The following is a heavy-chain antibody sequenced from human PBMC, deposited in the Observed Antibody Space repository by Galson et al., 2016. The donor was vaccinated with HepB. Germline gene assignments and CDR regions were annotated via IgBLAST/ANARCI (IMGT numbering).Heavy chain of an antibody. J-gene: IGHJ3*02. CDR2: ITGRGGST. CDR3: ANIRHIAAEPFDI. Sequence: SLRLSCAASGFTSDDYAMHWVRQAPGKGLEWVSGITGRGGSTYYSVSMKGRFSISRDNSKNTLYLQMSRLRVDDTAVYYCANIRHIAAEPFDIWGQGTMVTVSS. V-gene: IGHV3-23*01. D-gene: IGHD6-25*01. CDR1: GFTSDDYA.